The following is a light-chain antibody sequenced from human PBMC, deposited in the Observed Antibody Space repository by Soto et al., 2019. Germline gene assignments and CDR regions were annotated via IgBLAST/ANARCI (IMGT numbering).Light chain of an antibody. J-gene: IGKJ2*01. Sequence: EIVMTQSPATLSVPPGERATLFCRASRNIGGKLAWFQQKPGQAPTLLMYAVSTRAAGVPPRFSGSGSGTEFTLTISSLQSEDFAVYYCQQYNNWPPYTFGQGTKLEIK. CDR1: RNIGGK. V-gene: IGKV3-15*01. CDR3: QQYNNWPPYT. CDR2: AVS.